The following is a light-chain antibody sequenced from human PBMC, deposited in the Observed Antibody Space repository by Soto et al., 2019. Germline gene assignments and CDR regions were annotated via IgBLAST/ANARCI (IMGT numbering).Light chain of an antibody. CDR2: EVT. V-gene: IGLV2-14*01. J-gene: IGLJ1*01. Sequence: QSVLTQPASVSLSPGQSITISCTGTSSDVGAYIYVSWYQHHPGKAPKVMIYEVTNRPSGVSDRFSGSKSGNTASLTISGLQAEDEADYYCCSYTSSRTYVFGTGTKVTVL. CDR1: SSDVGAYIY. CDR3: CSYTSSRTYV.